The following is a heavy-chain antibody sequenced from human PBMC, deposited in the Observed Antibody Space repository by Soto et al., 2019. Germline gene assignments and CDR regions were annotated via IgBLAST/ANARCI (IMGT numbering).Heavy chain of an antibody. CDR3: AKGPDGSGYYHNWFDS. CDR2: ISRTGDSA. J-gene: IGHJ5*01. V-gene: IGHV3-23*01. D-gene: IGHD3-22*01. Sequence: EVHLLESGGALVQPGGSLTLSCAASGFSFSDYAMSWVRQAPGKGLEWVSSISRTGDSAYYADSVKGRFAISRDRSKNMWSRQMNSLRVEDTAVYYCAKGPDGSGYYHNWFDSWGQGTLITVSS. CDR1: GFSFSDYA.